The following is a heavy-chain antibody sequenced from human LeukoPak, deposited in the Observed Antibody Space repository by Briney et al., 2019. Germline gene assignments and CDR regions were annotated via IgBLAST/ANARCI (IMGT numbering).Heavy chain of an antibody. CDR1: GRSISGYY. CDR2: IYYTGSP. J-gene: IGHJ4*02. D-gene: IGHD2-15*01. V-gene: IGHV4-59*08. CDR3: GSLAGYYSGRNCLYFDF. Sequence: PSETLSLTCTVSGRSISGYYWSWIRQPPGEGMEWIGYIYYTGSPNYTPSLKSRVTISLDTSKNQFSLKLSSVTAADTAVYYCGSLAGYYSGRNCLYFDFWGQGALVTVSS.